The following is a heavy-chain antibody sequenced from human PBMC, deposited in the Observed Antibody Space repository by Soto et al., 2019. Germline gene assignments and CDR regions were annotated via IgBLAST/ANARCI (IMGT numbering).Heavy chain of an antibody. CDR3: APFADPHYYGSGSYDY. V-gene: IGHV3-23*01. CDR1: GFTFSSYA. Sequence: GGSLRLSCAASGFTFSSYAMSWVRQAPGKGLEWVSAISGSGGSTYYADSVKGRFTISRDNSKNTLYLQMNSLRAEDTAVYYCAPFADPHYYGSGSYDYWGQGTLVTVSS. J-gene: IGHJ4*02. CDR2: ISGSGGST. D-gene: IGHD3-10*01.